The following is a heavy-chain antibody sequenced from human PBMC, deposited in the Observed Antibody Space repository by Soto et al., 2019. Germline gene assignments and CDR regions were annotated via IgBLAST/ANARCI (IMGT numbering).Heavy chain of an antibody. V-gene: IGHV3-30*18. CDR1: GFTFSSYG. J-gene: IGHJ6*02. D-gene: IGHD5-12*01. CDR2: ISYDGSNK. Sequence: GGSLRLSCAASGFTFSSYGMHWVRQAPGKGLEWVAVISYDGSNKYYADSVKGRFTISRDNSKNTLYLQMNSLRAEDTAVYYCAKEEWLRWNYYYYGMDVWGQGTTVTVSS. CDR3: AKEEWLRWNYYYYGMDV.